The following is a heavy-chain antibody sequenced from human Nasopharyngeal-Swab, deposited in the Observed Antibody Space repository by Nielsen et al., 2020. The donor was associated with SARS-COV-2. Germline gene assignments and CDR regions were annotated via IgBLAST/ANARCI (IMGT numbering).Heavy chain of an antibody. CDR1: GYSFTSYW. Sequence: GESLKISCKGSGYSFTSYWISWVRQMPGKGLEWMGRIDPSDSCTNYSPSFQGHVTISADKSISTAYLQWSSLKASDTAMYYCARLTVGATSGDAFDIWGQGTMVTVSS. J-gene: IGHJ3*02. V-gene: IGHV5-10-1*01. CDR2: IDPSDSCT. CDR3: ARLTVGATSGDAFDI. D-gene: IGHD1-26*01.